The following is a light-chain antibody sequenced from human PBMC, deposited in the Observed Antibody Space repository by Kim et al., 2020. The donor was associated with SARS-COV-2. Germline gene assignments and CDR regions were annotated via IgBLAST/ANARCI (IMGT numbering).Light chain of an antibody. Sequence: DTQMTQSPSTLSASVGDRVTITCRASQSIIGWLAWYQQKPGKAPSLLIHTASTLESGVPSRFSGSGSGTEFTLTISSLQPDESATYYCEQYNTDPWTFAPGTKVEIK. V-gene: IGKV1-5*03. CDR1: QSIIGW. CDR3: EQYNTDPWT. J-gene: IGKJ1*01. CDR2: TAS.